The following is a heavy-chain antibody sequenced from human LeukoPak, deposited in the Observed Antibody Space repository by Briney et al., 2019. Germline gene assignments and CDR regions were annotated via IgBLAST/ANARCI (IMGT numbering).Heavy chain of an antibody. D-gene: IGHD3-16*01. CDR1: GGSISSGTYY. J-gene: IGHJ5*01. V-gene: IGHV4-61*02. CDR2: MYITGNN. CDR3: ARDVGDPRSWFDS. Sequence: PSETLSLTCTVSGGSISSGTYYWTWLRRPAGKGLEWIGRMYITGNNKYNPSLESRVTMSVDTSKNQFSLKLRSVTAADTAVYYCARDVGDPRSWFDSWGQGTQVIVSS.